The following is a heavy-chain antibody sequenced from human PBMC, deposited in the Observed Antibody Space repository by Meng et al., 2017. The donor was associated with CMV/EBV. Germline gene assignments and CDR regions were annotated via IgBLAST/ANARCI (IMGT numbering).Heavy chain of an antibody. V-gene: IGHV4-39*07. CDR2: IYYSGST. CDR1: GGSISSSSYY. Sequence: GSLRLSCTVSGGSISSSSYYWGWIRQPPGKGLEWIGSIYYSGSTYYNPSPKSRVTISVDTSKNQFSLKLSSVTAADTAVYYCARDERYSSSWFWRLFDYWGQGTLVTVSS. CDR3: ARDERYSSSWFWRLFDY. D-gene: IGHD6-13*01. J-gene: IGHJ4*02.